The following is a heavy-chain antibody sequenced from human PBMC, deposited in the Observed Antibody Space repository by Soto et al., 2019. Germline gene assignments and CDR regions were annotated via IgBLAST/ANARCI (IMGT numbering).Heavy chain of an antibody. J-gene: IGHJ5*02. CDR1: VFPFCANA. CDR3: AKDVLPSIAARLGPNWFDP. V-gene: IGHV3-23*01. D-gene: IGHD6-6*01. CDR2: LSNTGRRT. Sequence: PGGSLRLSCVFSVFPFCANAMIWVRQAPGKGLGWVSGLSNTGRRTSYAYSVKGRFNISRDNSESTVYLQMNSLRVEDTAVYYCAKDVLPSIAARLGPNWFDPWGQGTLVTVSS.